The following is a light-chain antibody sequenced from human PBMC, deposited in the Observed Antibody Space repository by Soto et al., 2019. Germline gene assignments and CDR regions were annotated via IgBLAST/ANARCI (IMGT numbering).Light chain of an antibody. CDR1: SSDVGGYNY. CDR3: SSYTSSSTLVV. V-gene: IGLV2-14*01. J-gene: IGLJ2*01. Sequence: QSALTQPASVSGSPGQSITISCTGTSSDVGGYNYVSWYQQHPGKAPKLMIYDVCNRPSGVSNRFSCSKSGNTASLTISGLQAEDEADYYCSSYTSSSTLVVFGGGTKLTVL. CDR2: DVC.